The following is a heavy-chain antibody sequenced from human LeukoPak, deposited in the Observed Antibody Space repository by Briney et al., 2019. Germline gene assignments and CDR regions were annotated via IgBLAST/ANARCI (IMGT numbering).Heavy chain of an antibody. CDR3: ARGNYYMDV. V-gene: IGHV4-38-2*02. Sequence: SETLSLTCTVSGYSISSGYYWGWIRQPPGKGLEWIGTIYNSGTTYYNPSLESRVTISIDPSKNQFSLNLSAVTAADTVIYYCARGNYYMDVWGKETTLTVSS. CDR1: GYSISSGYY. J-gene: IGHJ6*03. CDR2: IYNSGTT.